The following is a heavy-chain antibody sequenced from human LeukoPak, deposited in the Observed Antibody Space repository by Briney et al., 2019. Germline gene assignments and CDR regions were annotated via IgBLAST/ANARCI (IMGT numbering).Heavy chain of an antibody. V-gene: IGHV5-51*01. J-gene: IGHJ4*02. CDR2: NYPGDSDT. D-gene: IGHD2-2*01. CDR1: GYSFTNYW. CDR3: ARPYCDTTTCYSYFDF. Sequence: GESLKISCKASGYSFTNYWIGWVRQMPGKGLERMGINYPGDSDTIYSPSFQGQVTISADKSINTAYLQWSSLKASDTSVYYCARPYCDTTTCYSYFDFWGQGTLVSVSS.